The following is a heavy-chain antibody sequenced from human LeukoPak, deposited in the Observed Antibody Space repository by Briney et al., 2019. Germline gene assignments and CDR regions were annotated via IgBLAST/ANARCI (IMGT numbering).Heavy chain of an antibody. V-gene: IGHV1-18*01. CDR2: ISAYNGNT. J-gene: IGHJ4*02. Sequence: ASVKVSCRASGYTFTSYGISWVRQAPGQGLEWMGWISAYNGNTNYAQKLQGRVTMTTDTSTGTAYMELRSLRSDDTAVYYCARVGCSSTSCYTDFDYWGQGTLVTVSS. CDR1: GYTFTSYG. D-gene: IGHD2-2*02. CDR3: ARVGCSSTSCYTDFDY.